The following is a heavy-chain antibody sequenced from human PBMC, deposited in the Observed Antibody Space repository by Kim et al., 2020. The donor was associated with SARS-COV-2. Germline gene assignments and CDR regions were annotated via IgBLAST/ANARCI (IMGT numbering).Heavy chain of an antibody. V-gene: IGHV3-11*04. J-gene: IGHJ4*02. Sequence: SSGSTIYYADSVKGRFTISRDNAKNSLYLQMNSLGAEDTAVYYCARGNDYWGQGTLVTVSS. CDR3: ARGNDY. CDR2: SSGSTI.